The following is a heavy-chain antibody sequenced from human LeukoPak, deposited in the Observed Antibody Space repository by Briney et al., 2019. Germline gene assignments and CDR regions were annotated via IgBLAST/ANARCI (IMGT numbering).Heavy chain of an antibody. CDR2: INPSGGST. Sequence: GASVKVSCKASGYTFTSYYMHWVRQAPGQGLEWMGIINPSGGSTSYAQKFQGRVTMTRDTSTSTVYMELSSLRSEDTAVYYCARGFCFGDTAMVKFCPWYFDLWGRGTLVTVSS. V-gene: IGHV1-46*01. CDR3: ARGFCFGDTAMVKFCPWYFDL. D-gene: IGHD5-18*01. J-gene: IGHJ2*01. CDR1: GYTFTSYY.